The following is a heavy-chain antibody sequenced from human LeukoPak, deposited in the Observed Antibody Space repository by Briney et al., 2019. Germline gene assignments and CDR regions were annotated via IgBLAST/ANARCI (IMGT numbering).Heavy chain of an antibody. D-gene: IGHD2-15*01. V-gene: IGHV4-34*01. CDR2: INHSGST. CDR1: GGSFSGYY. CDR3: GRAPRRRGVVAAKGAFDI. J-gene: IGHJ3*02. Sequence: SETLSLTCAVYGGSFSGYYWSWIRQPPGKGLEWIGEINHSGSTNYNPSLKSRVTISVDTSKNQFSLKLSSVTAADTAVHYCGRAPRRRGVVAAKGAFDIWGQGTMVTVSS.